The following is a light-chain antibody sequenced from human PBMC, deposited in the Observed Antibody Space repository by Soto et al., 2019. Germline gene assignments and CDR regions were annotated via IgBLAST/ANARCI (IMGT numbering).Light chain of an antibody. CDR1: SSNIGNNY. V-gene: IGLV1-51*01. CDR2: DNN. J-gene: IGLJ1*01. CDR3: GTWDSRLSGYV. Sequence: QSVLTQPPSVSAAPGQKVTISCSGSSSNIGNNYVSWYQQLPGTAPKLLIYDNNKRPSGIPDRFSGSKSGTSATLGITGLQSGDEADYYCGTWDSRLSGYVFGTGTKLTVL.